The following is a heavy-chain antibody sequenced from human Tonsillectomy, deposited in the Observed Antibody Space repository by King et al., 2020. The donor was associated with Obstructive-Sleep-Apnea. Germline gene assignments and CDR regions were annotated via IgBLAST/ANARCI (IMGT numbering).Heavy chain of an antibody. CDR2: INPNSGGT. D-gene: IGHD6-13*01. CDR1: GYTFTGYY. Sequence: QLVQSGAEVKKPGASVKVSCKASGYTFTGYYMHWVRQAPGQGLEWMGWINPNSGGTDYAQKFQGRVTMTREPSINPAYMELSRLRSDDTAGYYCATDAAADLHRRSNYFDYWGQGTLVTVSS. V-gene: IGHV1-2*02. CDR3: ATDAAADLHRRSNYFDY. J-gene: IGHJ4*02.